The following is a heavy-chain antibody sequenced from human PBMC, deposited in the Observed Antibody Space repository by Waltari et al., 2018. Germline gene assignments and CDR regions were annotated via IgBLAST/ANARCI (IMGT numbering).Heavy chain of an antibody. CDR3: ARDWSEDIAVAGTGWFDP. CDR2: VGEDGSKK. V-gene: IGHV3-33*01. J-gene: IGHJ5*02. Sequence: QVQLVESGGGVVQPGRSLRLSCAASGFTFSSYGMHWVRPAPGKGREWVAVVGEDGSKKDYGDAVNGRLTSARDNSKNTLYLQMNSLRAEDTAVDYCARDWSEDIAVAGTGWFDPWGQGTLVTVSS. CDR1: GFTFSSYG. D-gene: IGHD6-19*01.